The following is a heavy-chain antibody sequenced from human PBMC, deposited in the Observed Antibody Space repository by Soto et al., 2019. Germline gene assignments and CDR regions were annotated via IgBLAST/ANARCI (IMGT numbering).Heavy chain of an antibody. J-gene: IGHJ5*02. CDR2: VYFSGNT. D-gene: IGHD6-25*01. Sequence: SETLSLTCTVSGGSISSTSYYWTWIRQSPGKGLEWIGYVYFSGNTNYNPSLKSRVTISIATSKNQFSLRLASVTAADTAFYYCGSVRPSGYVTSWGQGTLVTVSS. CDR1: GGSISSTSYY. CDR3: GSVRPSGYVTS. V-gene: IGHV4-61*01.